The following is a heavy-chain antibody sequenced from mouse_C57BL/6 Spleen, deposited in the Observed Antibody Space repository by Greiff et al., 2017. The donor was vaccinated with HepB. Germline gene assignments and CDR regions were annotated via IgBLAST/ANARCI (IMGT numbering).Heavy chain of an antibody. CDR1: GFTFSSYA. Sequence: EVKLQESGEGLVKPGGSLKLSCAASGFTFSSYAMSWVRQTPEKRLEWVAYISSGGDYIYYADTVKGRFTISRDNARNTLYLQMSSLKSEDTAMYYCTRDNAYGRYFDVWGTGTTVTVSS. V-gene: IGHV5-9-1*02. CDR2: ISSGGDYI. D-gene: IGHD2-1*01. J-gene: IGHJ1*03. CDR3: TRDNAYGRYFDV.